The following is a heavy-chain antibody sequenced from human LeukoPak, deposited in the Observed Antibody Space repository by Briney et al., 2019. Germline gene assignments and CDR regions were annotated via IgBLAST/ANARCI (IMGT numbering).Heavy chain of an antibody. CDR3: ARENGVDYYHYYMDV. CDR1: GYTFTSYG. V-gene: IGHV1-18*01. D-gene: IGHD1-1*01. Sequence: ASVKVSCKAAGYTFTSYGISWVRQAPGQGLEWMGWISAYNGNTNYAQKLQGRVTMTTDTSTSTAYMELRSLRSDDTAVYYCARENGVDYYHYYMDVWGKGTTVTVSS. J-gene: IGHJ6*03. CDR2: ISAYNGNT.